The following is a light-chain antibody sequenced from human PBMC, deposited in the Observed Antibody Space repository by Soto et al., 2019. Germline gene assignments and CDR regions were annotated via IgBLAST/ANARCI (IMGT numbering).Light chain of an antibody. V-gene: IGKV1-9*01. J-gene: IGKJ2*01. CDR3: QQYSSYPYT. CDR1: QDISNY. CDR2: GAS. Sequence: DIQLTPSPSFLSASVGDRVTITCRASQDISNYLAWYQQKLGKAPKLLVYGASTLQSGVPSRFSGSGSGTELTLTISRLQPDDFATYYCQQYSSYPYTFGQGTKVDIK.